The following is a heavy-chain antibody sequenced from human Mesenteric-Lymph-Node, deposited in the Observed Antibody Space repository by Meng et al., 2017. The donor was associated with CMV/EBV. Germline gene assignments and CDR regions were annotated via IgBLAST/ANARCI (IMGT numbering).Heavy chain of an antibody. CDR2: ISGSGGST. Sequence: GESLKISCAASGFTFSSYAMSWVRQAPGKGLEWVSAISGSGGSTYYADSVKGRFTISRDNSKNTLYLQMNSLRAEDTAVYYCARDSRKGLRFLEWEGYFDYWGQGTLVTVSS. J-gene: IGHJ4*02. D-gene: IGHD3-3*01. V-gene: IGHV3-23*01. CDR1: GFTFSSYA. CDR3: ARDSRKGLRFLEWEGYFDY.